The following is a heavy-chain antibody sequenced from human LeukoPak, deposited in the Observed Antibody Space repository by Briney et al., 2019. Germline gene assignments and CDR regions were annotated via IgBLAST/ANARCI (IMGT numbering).Heavy chain of an antibody. J-gene: IGHJ6*02. CDR2: IYYSGTT. D-gene: IGHD3-22*01. Sequence: PSETLSLTCTVSGGSISTYYWSWIRQPPGKGLEWIAYIYYSGTTDYNPSLKSRVTITLDTSKNQLSLKLNSVTAADTAVYYCARSYDSRGYFYYGMDVWGQGTTVTVSS. CDR1: GGSISTYY. CDR3: ARSYDSRGYFYYGMDV. V-gene: IGHV4-59*01.